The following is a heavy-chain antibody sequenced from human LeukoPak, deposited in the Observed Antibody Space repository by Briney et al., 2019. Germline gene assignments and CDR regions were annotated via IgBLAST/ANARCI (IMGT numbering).Heavy chain of an antibody. CDR1: GFTFDDYD. CDR2: ISSSSSYI. V-gene: IGHV3-21*01. Sequence: GGSLRLSCAASGFTFDDYDMNWVRQAPGKGLEWVSSISSSSSYIYYADSVKGRFTISRDNAKNSLYLQMNSLRAEDTAVYYCARLGRYYYYMDVWGKGTPVTVSS. J-gene: IGHJ6*03. CDR3: ARLGRYYYYMDV.